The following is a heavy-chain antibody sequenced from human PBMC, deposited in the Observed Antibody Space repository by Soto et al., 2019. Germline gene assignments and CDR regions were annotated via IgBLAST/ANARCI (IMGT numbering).Heavy chain of an antibody. CDR1: GGSISSGGYY. Sequence: LSITCTVSGGSISSGGYYWRWISQHPGKGLEWIGYIYYSGSTYYNPSLKSRVTISVDTSKNQFSLKLSSVTAADTAVYYCAREYRVRGVIRYGMDVWGQGTTVTVSS. CDR2: IYYSGST. CDR3: AREYRVRGVIRYGMDV. V-gene: IGHV4-31*03. D-gene: IGHD3-10*01. J-gene: IGHJ6*02.